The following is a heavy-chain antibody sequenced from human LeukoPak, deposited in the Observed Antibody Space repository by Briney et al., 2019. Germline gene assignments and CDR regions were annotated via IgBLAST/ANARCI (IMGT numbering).Heavy chain of an antibody. Sequence: SETLSLTCTVSGGSISSYYWSWIRQPPGKGLEWIGYIYYSGSTNYNPSLKSRVTISVDTSKNQFSLKLNSVTAADTAVYYCARGALRYYGSGSYYNLDYWGQGTLVTVSS. CDR2: IYYSGST. V-gene: IGHV4-59*01. CDR3: ARGALRYYGSGSYYNLDY. CDR1: GGSISSYY. J-gene: IGHJ4*02. D-gene: IGHD3-10*01.